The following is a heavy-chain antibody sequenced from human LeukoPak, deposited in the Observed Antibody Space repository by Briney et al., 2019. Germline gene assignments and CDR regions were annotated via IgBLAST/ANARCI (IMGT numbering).Heavy chain of an antibody. Sequence: SETLSLTCAVYGGSLSGYYWSWIRQPPGKGLEWIGEINRSGSTNYNPSLKSRVTISVDTSKNQFSLKLSSVTAADTAVYYCARGRPHYYDFWSGYLYYMDVWGKGTTVTVSS. CDR3: ARGRPHYYDFWSGYLYYMDV. CDR1: GGSLSGYY. D-gene: IGHD3-3*01. CDR2: INRSGST. V-gene: IGHV4-34*01. J-gene: IGHJ6*03.